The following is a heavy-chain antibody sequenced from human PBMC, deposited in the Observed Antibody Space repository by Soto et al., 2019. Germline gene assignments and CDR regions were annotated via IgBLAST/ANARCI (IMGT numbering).Heavy chain of an antibody. J-gene: IGHJ4*02. CDR3: ARQFDSDTSGYYYAY. CDR2: IIPIFGTA. V-gene: IGHV1-69*13. CDR1: GGTFSTNA. Sequence: SVKVSCKASGGTFSTNAISWVRQAPGQGLEWMGGIIPIFGTANYAQKFQGRVTITADESTSTAYMELSSLRSEDTAVYYCARQFDSDTSGYYYAYWGQGTLVTVS. D-gene: IGHD3-22*01.